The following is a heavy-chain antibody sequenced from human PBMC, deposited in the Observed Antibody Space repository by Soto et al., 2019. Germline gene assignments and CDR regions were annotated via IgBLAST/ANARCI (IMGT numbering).Heavy chain of an antibody. CDR3: AKATEYHYGQYYFDY. D-gene: IGHD3-10*01. V-gene: IGHV3-9*01. J-gene: IGHJ4*02. CDR1: GFTFDDYA. Sequence: EVQLVESGGGLVQPGRSLRLSCAASGFTFDDYAMHLVRQAPGKGLEWVSGISWNSGSIGYADSVKGRFTISRDNAKNYLYLQMNSLRAEHTALYYCAKATEYHYGQYYFDYWVQGTLVTVSS. CDR2: ISWNSGSI.